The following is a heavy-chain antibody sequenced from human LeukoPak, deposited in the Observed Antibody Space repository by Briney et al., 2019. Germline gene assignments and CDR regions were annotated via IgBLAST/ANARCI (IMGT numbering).Heavy chain of an antibody. D-gene: IGHD1-7*01. Sequence: GGSLILSCAASGFTFSSYSMNWVRQAPGKGLEWVSSITSSSSYIYYADSVKGRFTISRDNAKNSLYLQMNSLGDEDTAVYYCASGRNVGITGTTGAFDIWGQGTMVTVSS. CDR2: ITSSSSYI. CDR1: GFTFSSYS. V-gene: IGHV3-21*01. CDR3: ASGRNVGITGTTGAFDI. J-gene: IGHJ3*02.